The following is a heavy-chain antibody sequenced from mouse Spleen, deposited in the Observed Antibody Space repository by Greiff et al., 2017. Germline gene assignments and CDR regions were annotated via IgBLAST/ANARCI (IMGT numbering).Heavy chain of an antibody. CDR3: ARKDDYDRVFAY. V-gene: IGHV8-12*01. J-gene: IGHJ3*01. CDR1: GFSLSTSGMG. D-gene: IGHD2-4*01. Sequence: QVTLKVSGPGILQPSQTLSLTCSFSGFSLSTSGMGVSWIRQPSGKGLEWLAHIYWDDDKRYNPSLKSRLTISKDTSRNQVFLKITSVDTADTATYYCARKDDYDRVFAYWGQGTLVTVSA. CDR2: IYWDDDK.